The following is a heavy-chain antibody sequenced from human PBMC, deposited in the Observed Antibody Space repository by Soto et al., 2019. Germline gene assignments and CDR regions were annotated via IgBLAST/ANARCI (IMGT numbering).Heavy chain of an antibody. J-gene: IGHJ4*02. D-gene: IGHD3-3*01. V-gene: IGHV3-23*01. Sequence: PGGSLRLSCAASGFTFSTYAMTWVRQVPGKGLEWVSGITGSGHTSYYAPSVKGRLTISRDNSMDRLYLQLDSLSAGDTAVYYCARYYGAFSGGFGDWGQGTLFTVSS. CDR2: ITGSGHTS. CDR1: GFTFSTYA. CDR3: ARYYGAFSGGFGD.